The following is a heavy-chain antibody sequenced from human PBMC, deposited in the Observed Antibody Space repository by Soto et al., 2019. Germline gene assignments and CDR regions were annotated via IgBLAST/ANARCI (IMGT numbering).Heavy chain of an antibody. V-gene: IGHV4-30-4*01. CDR3: ARGVPAARGPFRT. Sequence: SETLSLTCTVSGGSISSGDYYWSWIRQPPGKGLEWIGYIYYSGSTYYNPSLKSRVTISVDTSKNQFSLKLSSVTAADTAVYYCARGVPAARGPFRTWGQGTLVTVSS. CDR2: IYYSGST. J-gene: IGHJ5*02. D-gene: IGHD2-2*01. CDR1: GGSISSGDYY.